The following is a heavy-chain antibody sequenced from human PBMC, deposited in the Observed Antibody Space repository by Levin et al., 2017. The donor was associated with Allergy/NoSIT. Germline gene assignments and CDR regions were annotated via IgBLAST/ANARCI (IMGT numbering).Heavy chain of an antibody. D-gene: IGHD5-24*01. CDR2: ISGSGGST. Sequence: GGSLRLSCAASGFTFSSYAMSWVRQAPGKGLEWVSAISGSGGSTYYADSVKGRFTISRDNSKNTLYLQMNSLRAEDTAVYYCANGDGYNSYVFDYWGQGTLVTVSS. CDR1: GFTFSSYA. CDR3: ANGDGYNSYVFDY. J-gene: IGHJ4*02. V-gene: IGHV3-23*01.